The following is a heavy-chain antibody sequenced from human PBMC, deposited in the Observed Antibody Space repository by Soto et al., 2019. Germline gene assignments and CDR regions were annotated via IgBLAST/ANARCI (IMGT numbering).Heavy chain of an antibody. Sequence: PSETLSLTCTVSGGSFSSGGYYWSWIRQPPGKGLEWIGEINHSGSTNYNPSLKSRVTISVDTSKNQFSLKLSSVTAADTAVYYCARGLHCSSTSCYTGSWLFSFPSRGYWFDPWGQGTLVTVSS. CDR3: ARGLHCSSTSCYTGSWLFSFPSRGYWFDP. CDR2: INHSGST. V-gene: IGHV4-34*01. CDR1: GGSFSSGGYY. D-gene: IGHD2-2*02. J-gene: IGHJ5*02.